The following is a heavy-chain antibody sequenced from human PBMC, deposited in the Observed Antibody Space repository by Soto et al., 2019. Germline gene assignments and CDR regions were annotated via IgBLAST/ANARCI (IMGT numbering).Heavy chain of an antibody. CDR2: IWLDGSNE. V-gene: IGHV3-33*01. J-gene: IGHJ3*02. CDR3: ARPRTTGVTPLDAFDI. Sequence: AQLVESGGGVVQPGRSLRLSCAASGFTFSNYGMHWVRQAPGKGLEWVALIWLDGSNENYADFVKGRFTISRDNFKNTRYLQMNSLRAEDTAIYYCARPRTTGVTPLDAFDIWGQGTMVTVSS. CDR1: GFTFSNYG. D-gene: IGHD4-17*01.